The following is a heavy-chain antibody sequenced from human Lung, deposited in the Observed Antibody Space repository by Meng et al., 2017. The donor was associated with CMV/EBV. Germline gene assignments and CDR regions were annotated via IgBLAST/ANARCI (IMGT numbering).Heavy chain of an antibody. CDR1: GYSFPSFF. CDR2: INPSSGST. Sequence: ASGYSFPSFFMHWVRQAPGQGLEWMGKINPSSGSTTYAQKFQGRVTMTRDTPTSTVYMELSSLRSEDTALYYCARDLEWLLSPFFDYWGQGTLVTVSS. CDR3: ARDLEWLLSPFFDY. J-gene: IGHJ4*02. D-gene: IGHD3-3*01. V-gene: IGHV1-46*01.